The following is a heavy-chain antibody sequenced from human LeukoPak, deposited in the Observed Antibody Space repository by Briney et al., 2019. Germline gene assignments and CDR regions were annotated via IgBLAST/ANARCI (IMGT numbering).Heavy chain of an antibody. CDR1: GGTFSSYA. J-gene: IGHJ4*02. Sequence: SVKVSCKASGGTFSSYAISWVRQAPGQGLEWLGRIIPIFGTANYAQKFQGRVTITTDESTSTAYMELSSLRSEDTAVYYCARDLPPYYYGSGSCDYWGQGTLVTVSS. D-gene: IGHD3-10*01. CDR3: ARDLPPYYYGSGSCDY. V-gene: IGHV1-69*05. CDR2: IIPIFGTA.